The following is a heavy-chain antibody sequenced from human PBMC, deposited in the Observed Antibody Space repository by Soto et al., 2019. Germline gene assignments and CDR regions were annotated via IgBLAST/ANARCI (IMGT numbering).Heavy chain of an antibody. CDR3: AKALSVLRYFDWLS. D-gene: IGHD3-9*01. Sequence: GGSLRLSCAASGFTFSSYAMSWVRQAPGKGLEWVSAISGSGGSTYYADSVKGRFTISRDNSKNTLYLQMNSLRAEDTAVYYCAKALSVLRYFDWLSWGQGTLVTVSS. CDR1: GFTFSSYA. V-gene: IGHV3-23*01. J-gene: IGHJ5*02. CDR2: ISGSGGST.